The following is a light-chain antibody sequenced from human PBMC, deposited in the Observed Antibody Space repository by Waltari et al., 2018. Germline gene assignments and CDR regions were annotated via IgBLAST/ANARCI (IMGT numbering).Light chain of an antibody. Sequence: DIGLTQSPDSLAVSLGDSATINCKSSQSVFDSSHSKTTLTRYKQKPGQPPILLIYWASTPESGVPDRFIGSGSGTDFTLTINSLQAKDVAIYYCQQCYSAPGNFGQGTKVEIK. J-gene: IGKJ2*01. CDR3: QQCYSAPGN. V-gene: IGKV4-1*01. CDR2: WAS. CDR1: QSVFDSSHSKTT.